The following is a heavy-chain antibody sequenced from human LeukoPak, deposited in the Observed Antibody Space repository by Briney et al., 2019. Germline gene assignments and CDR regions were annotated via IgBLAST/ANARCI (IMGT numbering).Heavy chain of an antibody. J-gene: IGHJ4*02. CDR2: IWYDGSNK. D-gene: IGHD6-19*01. CDR1: GFTFSSYG. Sequence: GGSLRLSCAASGFTFSSYGMHWVRQAPGKGLEWVAVIWYDGSNKYYADSVKGRFTISRDNAKNTLYLQMNSLRAEDTAVYYCARGYSSGLHFDYWGQGTLVTVSS. CDR3: ARGYSSGLHFDY. V-gene: IGHV3-33*01.